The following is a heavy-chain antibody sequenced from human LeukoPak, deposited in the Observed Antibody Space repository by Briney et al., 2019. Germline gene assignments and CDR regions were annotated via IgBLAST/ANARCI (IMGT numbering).Heavy chain of an antibody. CDR1: GGSFSGYY. CDR3: ARGRYSSSWYYFDY. CDR2: INHSGST. J-gene: IGHJ4*02. Sequence: PETLSLTCAVYGGSFSGYYWSWIRQPPGKGLEWIGEINHSGSTNYNPSLKSRVTISVDTSKNQFSLKLSSVTAADTAVYYCARGRYSSSWYYFDYWGQGTLVTVSS. V-gene: IGHV4-34*01. D-gene: IGHD6-13*01.